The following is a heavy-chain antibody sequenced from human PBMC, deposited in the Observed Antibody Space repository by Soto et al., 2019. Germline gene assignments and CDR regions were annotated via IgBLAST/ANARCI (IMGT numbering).Heavy chain of an antibody. CDR3: GRDASGSHDY. CDR1: GFTFSSYG. V-gene: IGHV3-33*01. CDR2: IWYDGSNK. J-gene: IGHJ4*02. Sequence: QVQLVESGGGVVQPGRSLRLSCAASGFTFSSYGMQWVRQAPGKGLEWVAVIWYDGSNKYYADSVKGRFTISRDNSKNALYLQMNSLRAEDTAVYYCGRDASGSHDYWGQGTLVTVSS. D-gene: IGHD1-26*01.